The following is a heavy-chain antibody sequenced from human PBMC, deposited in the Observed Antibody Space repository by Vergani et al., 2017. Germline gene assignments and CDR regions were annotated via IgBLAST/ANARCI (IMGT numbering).Heavy chain of an antibody. CDR3: ASSIVSRNPPDYFDN. Sequence: QVQLQESGPGLVGPSETLSLTCTVSGGSLRGYYWNWIRQTPGEGLEWIGYVEDSGYFNYNPSLKTRVSMSPDTSNNHFSLMLSSVTVADTAVYYCASSIVSRNPPDYFDNWGQGTLVTVSS. D-gene: IGHD1-14*01. J-gene: IGHJ4*02. CDR2: VEDSGYF. CDR1: GGSLRGYY. V-gene: IGHV4-59*01.